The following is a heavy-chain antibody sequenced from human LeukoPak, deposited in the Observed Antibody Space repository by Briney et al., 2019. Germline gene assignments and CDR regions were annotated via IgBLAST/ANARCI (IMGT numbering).Heavy chain of an antibody. CDR2: INPSGGST. CDR3: ARDRIAAAGISFDY. Sequence: ASVKVSCKASGGTFSSYAISWVRQAPGQGLEWMGIINPSGGSTSYAQKFQGRVTMTRDTSTSTVYMELSSLRSEDTAVYYCARDRIAAAGISFDYWGQGTLVTVSS. V-gene: IGHV1-46*01. J-gene: IGHJ4*02. CDR1: GGTFSSYA. D-gene: IGHD6-13*01.